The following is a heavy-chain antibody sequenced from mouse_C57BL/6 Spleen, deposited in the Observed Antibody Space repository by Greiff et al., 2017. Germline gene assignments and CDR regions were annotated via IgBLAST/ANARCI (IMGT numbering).Heavy chain of an antibody. J-gene: IGHJ3*01. Sequence: EVKLQESGPGLVKPSQSLSLTCSATGYSITSGYYWNWIRQFPGNKLEWMGYISYDGSNNYNPSLKNRISITRDTSKNQFFLKLNSVTTEDTATYYCARAAYYYAPWFAYWGQGTLVTVSA. CDR3: ARAAYYYAPWFAY. CDR2: ISYDGSN. V-gene: IGHV3-6*01. D-gene: IGHD1-1*01. CDR1: GYSITSGYY.